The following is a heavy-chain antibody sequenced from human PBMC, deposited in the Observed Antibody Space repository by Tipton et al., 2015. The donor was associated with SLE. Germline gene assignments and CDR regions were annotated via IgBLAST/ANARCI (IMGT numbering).Heavy chain of an antibody. CDR3: ASILGNTNPSDF. V-gene: IGHV3-23*01. CDR1: GFTFSSYA. CDR2: ISGGGGST. D-gene: IGHD2-8*01. Sequence: SLRLSCATSGFTFSSYALSWVRRAPGKGLEWVSAISGGGGSTYYADFVKGRFSISRDNSKNTLSLQMDSLKPEDTSIYYCASILGNTNPSDFWGQGTLVTVSS. J-gene: IGHJ4*02.